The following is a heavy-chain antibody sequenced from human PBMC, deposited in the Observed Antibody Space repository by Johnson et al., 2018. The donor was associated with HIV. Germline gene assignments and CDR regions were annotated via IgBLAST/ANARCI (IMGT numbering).Heavy chain of an antibody. CDR1: GFTFSSYA. D-gene: IGHD3-22*01. CDR2: ISGSGGRT. CDR3: AKDTYDSDAFDI. J-gene: IGHJ3*02. Sequence: VQLVESGGGLVQPGGSLRLYCAASGFTFSSYAMSWVRQAPGKGLEWVSAISGSGGRTYYADSVKGRFTISRDNSKNTLYLQMNSLRAEDTAVYYCAKDTYDSDAFDIWGQGTMVTVSS. V-gene: IGHV3-23*04.